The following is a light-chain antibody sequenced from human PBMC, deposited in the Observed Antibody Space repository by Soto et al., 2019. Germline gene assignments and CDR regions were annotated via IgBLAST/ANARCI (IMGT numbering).Light chain of an antibody. CDR1: QSISSW. CDR3: QQYNSYSLT. CDR2: KAS. J-gene: IGKJ4*01. V-gene: IGKV1-5*03. Sequence: DIQMTQSPSTLSASVGDRVTITCRASQSISSWLAWYQQKPGKAPKLLIYKASSLESGVPSSLSGSGSGTEFTLTISSLQPDDFATYYCQQYNSYSLTFGGWTNVEIK.